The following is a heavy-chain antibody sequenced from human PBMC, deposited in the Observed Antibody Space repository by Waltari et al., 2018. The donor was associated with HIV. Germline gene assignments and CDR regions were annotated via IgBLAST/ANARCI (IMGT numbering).Heavy chain of an antibody. CDR2: MGTACDT. CDR3: ARATYYYDSSGHPNAFDI. Sequence: GKGLEWVSAMGTACDTYYPGSVKGRFTISRENAKNSVYLQMNSLRAGETAVYYCARATYYYDSSGHPNAFDIWGQGTVVTVYS. V-gene: IGHV3-13*01. D-gene: IGHD3-22*01. J-gene: IGHJ3*02.